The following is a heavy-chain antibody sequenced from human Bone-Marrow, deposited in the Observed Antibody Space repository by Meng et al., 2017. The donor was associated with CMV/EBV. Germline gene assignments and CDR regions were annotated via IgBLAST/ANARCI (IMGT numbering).Heavy chain of an antibody. J-gene: IGHJ4*02. CDR3: ARGWYSNYGVPINYFDY. CDR2: INWNGGST. Sequence: GGSLRLSCAASGFTFSSYSMNWVRQAPGKGLEWVSGINWNGGSTGYADSVKGRFTISRDNAKNSLYLQMNSLRAEDTAVYYCARGWYSNYGVPINYFDYCGQGTLVIVSS. V-gene: IGHV3-20*04. D-gene: IGHD4-11*01. CDR1: GFTFSSYS.